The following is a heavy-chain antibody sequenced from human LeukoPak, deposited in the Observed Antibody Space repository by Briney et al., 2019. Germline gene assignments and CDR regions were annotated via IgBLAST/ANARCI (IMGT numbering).Heavy chain of an antibody. CDR1: IFMFRSYG. Sequence: PGGSLRLSCAASIFMFRSYGMHWVRQAPGKGLDWVAFIQYDGSIKDYADSVRGRFTISRDNSKKTVFLQLDSLRPEDTAIYYCAKDNSAAAIDHWGQGTLVIVSS. V-gene: IGHV3-30*02. D-gene: IGHD2-2*01. CDR3: AKDNSAAAIDH. J-gene: IGHJ4*02. CDR2: IQYDGSIK.